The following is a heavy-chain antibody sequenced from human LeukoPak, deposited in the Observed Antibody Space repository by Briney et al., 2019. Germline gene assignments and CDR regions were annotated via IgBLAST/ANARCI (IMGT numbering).Heavy chain of an antibody. J-gene: IGHJ4*02. CDR1: GFTVSSNY. V-gene: IGHV4-34*01. CDR2: INHSGST. Sequence: PGGSLRLSCAASGFTVSSNYMSWVRQAPGKGLEWIGEINHSGSTNYNPSLKSRVTISVDTSKNQFSLKLSSVTAADTAVYYCARAVFYDSSEGNYWGQGTLVTVSS. D-gene: IGHD3-22*01. CDR3: ARAVFYDSSEGNY.